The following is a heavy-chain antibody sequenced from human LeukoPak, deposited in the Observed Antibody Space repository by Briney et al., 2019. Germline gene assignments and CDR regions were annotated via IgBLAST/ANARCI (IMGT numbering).Heavy chain of an antibody. CDR2: INLSGIT. CDR1: GGSFSGYY. V-gene: IGHV4-34*01. J-gene: IGHJ4*02. D-gene: IGHD2-15*01. CDR3: ARHNEEATCSGGSCYPYYFDY. Sequence: PSETLSLTCAVYGGSFSGYYWSWIRQPPGKGMEWIGEINLSGITNYNPSLKSRVTISVDTSKNQFSLKLSSVTAADTAVYYCARHNEEATCSGGSCYPYYFDYWGQGTLVTVSS.